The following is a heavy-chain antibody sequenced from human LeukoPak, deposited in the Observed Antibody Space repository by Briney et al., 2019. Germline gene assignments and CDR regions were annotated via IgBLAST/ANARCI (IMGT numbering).Heavy chain of an antibody. J-gene: IGHJ4*02. CDR2: INQDGSEK. CDR3: TRENWHLDY. Sequence: GGSLRLSCAVSGFPLSSYAMSWVRQAPGKGLEWVGNINQDGSEKYYGDSVKDRFTISRDNAKNSLYLQMNSLRAEDAAVYYCTRENWHLDYWGQGNLVTVSS. V-gene: IGHV3-7*01. CDR1: GFPLSSYA.